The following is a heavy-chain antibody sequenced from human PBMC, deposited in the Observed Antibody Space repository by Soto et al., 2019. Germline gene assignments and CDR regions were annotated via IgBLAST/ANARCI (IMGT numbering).Heavy chain of an antibody. CDR1: GGTFSSYA. D-gene: IGHD3-3*01. J-gene: IGHJ6*02. CDR3: ARSPGDTIFGVVKAPEDV. V-gene: IGHV1-69*13. CDR2: IIPIFGTA. Sequence: SVKVSCKASGGTFSSYAISWVRQAPGQGLEWMGGIIPIFGTANYAQKFQGRVTITADESTSTAYMELSSLRSEDTAVYYCARSPGDTIFGVVKAPEDVWGQGTTVTVSS.